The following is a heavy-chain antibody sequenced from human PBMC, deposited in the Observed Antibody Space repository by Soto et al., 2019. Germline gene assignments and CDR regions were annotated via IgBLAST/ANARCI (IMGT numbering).Heavy chain of an antibody. J-gene: IGHJ4*02. V-gene: IGHV3-30-3*01. CDR1: GFTFSSYA. Sequence: GGSLRLSCAASGFTFSSYAMHWVRQAPGKGLEWVAVISYDGSNKYYADSVKGRFTISRDNSKNTLYLQMNSLRAEDTAVYYCARDIVVVVAATTEFDYWGQGTLVTVSS. CDR3: ARDIVVVVAATTEFDY. D-gene: IGHD2-15*01. CDR2: ISYDGSNK.